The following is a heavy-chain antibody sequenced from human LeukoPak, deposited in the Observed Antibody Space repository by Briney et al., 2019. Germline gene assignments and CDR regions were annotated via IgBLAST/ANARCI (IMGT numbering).Heavy chain of an antibody. V-gene: IGHV4-39*07. J-gene: IGHJ4*02. CDR3: ARGKLTAMAPGY. Sequence: SSETVSLTCTLSGRFISSSSYYWAWIRQPPGKGLEWLGSIYYSGSTYYNPSRKSRVTISVDTSKRQFSLKLSTVTAADTAVYYCARGKLTAMAPGYCGQGTLGTVSS. CDR2: IYYSGST. D-gene: IGHD5-18*01. CDR1: GRFISSSSYY.